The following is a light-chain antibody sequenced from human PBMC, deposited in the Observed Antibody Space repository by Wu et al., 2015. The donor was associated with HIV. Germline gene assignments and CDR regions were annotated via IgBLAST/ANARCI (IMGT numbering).Light chain of an antibody. CDR3: QHYDLPLNI. V-gene: IGKV1-33*01. CDR2: GAS. CDR1: HDINNN. J-gene: IGKJ2*01. Sequence: DIQMTQSPSSLSASVGDRVTISCQASHDINNNLNWYQQKPGKAPKLLIYGASNLETGVPSKFSGSGSGRDFTFTISSLQPEDIATYFCQHYDLPLNIFAQGTKLEIK.